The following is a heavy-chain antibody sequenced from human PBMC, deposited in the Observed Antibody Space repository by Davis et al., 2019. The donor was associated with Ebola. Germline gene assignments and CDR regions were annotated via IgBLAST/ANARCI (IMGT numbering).Heavy chain of an antibody. Sequence: GGSLRLSCAASGFTFSKYAMNWVRQAPGKGLEWVSAISGSGSNTYYADSVKGRFTISRDNAKNSLYLQMNSLRAEDTAVYYCARDLYLGSWNYYGMDVWGQGTTVTVSS. CDR3: ARDLYLGSWNYYGMDV. V-gene: IGHV3-21*01. J-gene: IGHJ6*02. D-gene: IGHD2-2*02. CDR1: GFTFSKYA. CDR2: ISGSGSNT.